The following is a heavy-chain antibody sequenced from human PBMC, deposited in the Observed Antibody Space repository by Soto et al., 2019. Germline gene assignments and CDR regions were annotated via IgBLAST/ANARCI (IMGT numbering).Heavy chain of an antibody. CDR1: GYTFTSYA. CDR2: INAGNGNT. J-gene: IGHJ5*02. CDR3: ARDIGLSGYGITNWFDP. D-gene: IGHD5-12*01. V-gene: IGHV1-3*01. Sequence: GASVKVSCKASGYTFTSYAMHWVRQAPGQRLEWMGWINAGNGNTKYSQKFQGRVTITRDTSASTAYMELSSLRSEDTAVYYCARDIGLSGYGITNWFDPWGQGTLVTVS.